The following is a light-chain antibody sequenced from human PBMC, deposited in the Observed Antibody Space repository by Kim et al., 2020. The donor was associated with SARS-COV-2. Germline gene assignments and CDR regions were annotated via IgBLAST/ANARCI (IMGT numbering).Light chain of an antibody. V-gene: IGKV1-39*01. Sequence: ASVGDRVSMTCRTSQNINSHLNWYHQKPGRAPNLLIYAASTLRGGVPSRFSGSGSETDFTLTISSLHPEDFATYFCQQTYISPVTFGPGTKVDIK. J-gene: IGKJ3*01. CDR3: QQTYISPVT. CDR2: AAS. CDR1: QNINSH.